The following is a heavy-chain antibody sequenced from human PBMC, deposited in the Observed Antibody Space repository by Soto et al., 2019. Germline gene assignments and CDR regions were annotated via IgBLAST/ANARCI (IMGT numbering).Heavy chain of an antibody. J-gene: IGHJ5*02. Sequence: SETLSLTCTVSGGSIGSLDYFWSWILQHPGKGLEWIGYISYRGNTFYNPSLKSRVTISVDTSQTQFSLELRSVTAADTAVYYCARDKTKSRWFDPWGRGTLVTVSS. V-gene: IGHV4-31*03. CDR1: GGSIGSLDYF. CDR2: ISYRGNT. CDR3: ARDKTKSRWFDP.